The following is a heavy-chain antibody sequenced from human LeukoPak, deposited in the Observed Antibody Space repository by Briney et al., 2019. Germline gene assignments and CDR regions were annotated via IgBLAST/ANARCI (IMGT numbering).Heavy chain of an antibody. CDR2: IRYDGNNK. J-gene: IGHJ4*02. Sequence: PGGSLRLSCAASGFTFSSYGMHWVRQAPGKGLEWVAFIRYDGNNKYYADSVKGRFTVSRDNSKNTLYLQMNSPRAEDTAVYYCVKDPTHFRVWDSYDSAGLNYWGQGTLVTVSS. CDR1: GFTFSSYG. V-gene: IGHV3-30*02. D-gene: IGHD3-22*01. CDR3: VKDPTHFRVWDSYDSAGLNY.